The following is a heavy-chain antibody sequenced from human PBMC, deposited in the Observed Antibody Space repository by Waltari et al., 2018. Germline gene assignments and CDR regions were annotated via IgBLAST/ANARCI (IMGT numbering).Heavy chain of an antibody. CDR1: GRSFSSSV. CDR3: TTVYYGSGNYYNAEV. Sequence: EAQLVASGGGPVKPGGSLRLPGAASGRSFSSSVMSWVRQAPGEGLEWVGRIKSKADGETIDYAEPARGRFTISRDDSKNTLYLQMTSLQSEDAAVYYCTTVYYGSGNYYNAEVWGQGALVTVSS. D-gene: IGHD3-10*01. CDR2: IKSKADGETI. V-gene: IGHV3-15*01. J-gene: IGHJ4*02.